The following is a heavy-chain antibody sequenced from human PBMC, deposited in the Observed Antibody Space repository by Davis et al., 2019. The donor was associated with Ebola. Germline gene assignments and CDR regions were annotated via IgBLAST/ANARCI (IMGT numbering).Heavy chain of an antibody. J-gene: IGHJ6*02. D-gene: IGHD3-10*01. V-gene: IGHV3-23*01. CDR3: ANQELLHYGMDV. CDR2: ISGSGGST. Sequence: GGSLRLSCAASGFTFSSYAMSWVRQAPGKGLEWVSAISGSGGSTNYADSVKGRFTISRPTSKNTLYMQMNSLRAEDTAVYYCANQELLHYGMDVWGQGTTVTVSS. CDR1: GFTFSSYA.